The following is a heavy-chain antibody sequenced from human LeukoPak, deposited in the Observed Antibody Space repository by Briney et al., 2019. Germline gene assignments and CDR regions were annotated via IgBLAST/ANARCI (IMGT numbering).Heavy chain of an antibody. CDR2: IYYSGST. V-gene: IGHV4-39*01. Sequence: SETLSLTCTVSGGSISSSSYYWGWIRQPPGKGLEWIGSIYYSGSTYYNPSLKSRVTISVDTSKNQFSLKLSSVTAADTAVYYCARRTRTMVRLDYWGQGTLVTVSS. CDR1: GGSISSSSYY. J-gene: IGHJ4*02. CDR3: ARRTRTMVRLDY. D-gene: IGHD4/OR15-4a*01.